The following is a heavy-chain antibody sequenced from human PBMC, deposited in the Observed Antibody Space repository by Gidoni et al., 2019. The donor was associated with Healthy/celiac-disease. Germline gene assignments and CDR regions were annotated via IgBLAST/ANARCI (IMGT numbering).Heavy chain of an antibody. CDR3: AKDMSLNYYDSSGYYGMDV. V-gene: IGHV3-9*01. D-gene: IGHD3-22*01. CDR1: GFTFDDYA. J-gene: IGHJ6*02. Sequence: EVQLVESGGGLVQPGRSLRLSCAASGFTFDDYAMHWVRQAPGKGLEWVSGISWNSGSIGYADSVKGRFTISRDNAKNSLYLQMNSLRAEDTALYYCAKDMSLNYYDSSGYYGMDVWGQGTTVTVSS. CDR2: ISWNSGSI.